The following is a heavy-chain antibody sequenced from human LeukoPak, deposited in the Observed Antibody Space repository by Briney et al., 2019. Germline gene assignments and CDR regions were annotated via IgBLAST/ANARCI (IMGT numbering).Heavy chain of an antibody. V-gene: IGHV3-7*01. Sequence: GGSLRLSCVASGFPFDRYCMSCVRQAPGKGLEWVANIKHDGSEKNFVDSVKGRFTISRDNAENSLFLQMNSLRADDTAVYFCARQPIYEAYFDFWGQGTLVTVSS. J-gene: IGHJ4*02. CDR1: GFPFDRYC. CDR3: ARQPIYEAYFDF. CDR2: IKHDGSEK. D-gene: IGHD3-16*01.